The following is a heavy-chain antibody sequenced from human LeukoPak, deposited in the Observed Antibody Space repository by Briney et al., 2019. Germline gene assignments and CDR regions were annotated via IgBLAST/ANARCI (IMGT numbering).Heavy chain of an antibody. D-gene: IGHD6-19*01. CDR2: IIPILGIA. CDR1: GGTFSSYA. V-gene: IGHV1-69*04. J-gene: IGHJ4*02. Sequence: SVKVSCKASGGTFSSYAISWVRQAPGQGLEWMGRIIPILGIANYAQKFQGGVTITADKSTSTAYMELSSLRSEDTAVYYGARDGISSGWKEFDYWGQGTLVTVSS. CDR3: ARDGISSGWKEFDY.